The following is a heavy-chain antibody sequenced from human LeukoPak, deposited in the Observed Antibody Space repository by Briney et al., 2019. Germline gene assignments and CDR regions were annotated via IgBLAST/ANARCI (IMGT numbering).Heavy chain of an antibody. Sequence: PGGSLRLSCAASGFTFSSYGMHWVRQAPGKGLEWVAVISYDGSNKYYADSVKGRFTISRDNSKNTLYLQMSSLRAEDTAVYYCATLIQLWLDVGVDYWGQGTLVTVSS. CDR1: GFTFSSYG. J-gene: IGHJ4*02. CDR2: ISYDGSNK. V-gene: IGHV3-30*03. D-gene: IGHD5-18*01. CDR3: ATLIQLWLDVGVDY.